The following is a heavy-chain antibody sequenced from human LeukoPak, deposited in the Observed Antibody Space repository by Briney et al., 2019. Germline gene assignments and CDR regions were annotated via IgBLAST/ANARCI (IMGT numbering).Heavy chain of an antibody. CDR2: IYHSGST. V-gene: IGHV4-38-2*02. CDR3: ARGGQQLDNWFDP. D-gene: IGHD6-13*01. J-gene: IGHJ5*02. Sequence: SETLSLTCTVSGYSISSGYYWGWIRQPPGKGLEWIGSIYHSGSTYYNPSLKSRVTISVDTSKNQFSLKLSSVTAADTAVYYCARGGQQLDNWFDPWGQGTLVTVSS. CDR1: GYSISSGYY.